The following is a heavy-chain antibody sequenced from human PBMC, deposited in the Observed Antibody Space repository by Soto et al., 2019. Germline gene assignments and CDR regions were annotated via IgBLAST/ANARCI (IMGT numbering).Heavy chain of an antibody. CDR2: IYSDGST. Sequence: EVQLVESGGGLVQPGGSLRLSCAASGFTVNSNYMSWVRQAPGNGLEWVSVIYSDGSTYYADSVKGRFIISRDNSNNTLYFQMNSLRAEDTAVYYCATLTKYDILTGFYPCWGQGTLVTVSS. V-gene: IGHV3-66*01. J-gene: IGHJ4*02. D-gene: IGHD3-9*01. CDR1: GFTVNSNY. CDR3: ATLTKYDILTGFYPC.